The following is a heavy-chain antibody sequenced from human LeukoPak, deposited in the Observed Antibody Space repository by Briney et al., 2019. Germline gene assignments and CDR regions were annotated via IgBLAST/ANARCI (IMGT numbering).Heavy chain of an antibody. V-gene: IGHV3-23*01. CDR3: AKGNGDNSVYGH. CDR1: GFTLSGYA. Sequence: PGGSLRLSCVASGFTLSGYAMSWVRQPPGEGLEWVSFAHAGGGDTYYADSVRGRFTVSRDSFKNTLYLQMDSLWAEDTAIYFCAKGNGDNSVYGHWGQGTLVTVSS. J-gene: IGHJ4*02. D-gene: IGHD4/OR15-4a*01. CDR2: AHAGGGDT.